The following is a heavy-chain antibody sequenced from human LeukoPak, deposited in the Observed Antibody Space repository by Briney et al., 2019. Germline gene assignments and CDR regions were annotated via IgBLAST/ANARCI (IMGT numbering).Heavy chain of an antibody. CDR2: ISYDGNSK. CDR1: GFTFSSYG. CDR3: AKDLYYYDSSGLDY. Sequence: GGSLRLSCAASGFTFSSYGMHWVRQAPGKGLEWVAIISYDGNSKYCADSVKGRFTISRDNSKNTLYLQMNSLRAEDTAVYYCAKDLYYYDSSGLDYWGQGTLVTVSS. D-gene: IGHD3-22*01. J-gene: IGHJ4*02. V-gene: IGHV3-30*18.